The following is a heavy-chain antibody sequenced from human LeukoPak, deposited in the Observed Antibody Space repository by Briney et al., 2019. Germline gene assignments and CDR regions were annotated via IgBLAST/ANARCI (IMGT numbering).Heavy chain of an antibody. J-gene: IGHJ6*03. CDR3: ARTTEGGYSYGYFYYYYMDV. CDR2: IYYSGST. V-gene: IGHV4-39*06. CDR1: GASISGSGYY. Sequence: SETLSLTCAVSGASISGSGYYWGWIRQPPGKGLEWIGNIYYSGSTYYKSSLKSRVTISVDTSKNQFPLKLSSVTAADTAVYYCARTTEGGYSYGYFYYYYMDVWGKGTTVTISS. D-gene: IGHD5-18*01.